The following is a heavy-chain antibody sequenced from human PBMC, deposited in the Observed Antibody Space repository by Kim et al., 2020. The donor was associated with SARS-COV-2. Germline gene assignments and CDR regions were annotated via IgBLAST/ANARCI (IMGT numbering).Heavy chain of an antibody. CDR2: ISYDGSNK. CDR1: GFTFSSYG. D-gene: IGHD6-13*01. CDR3: ARGPHSQQLAYFDY. V-gene: IGHV3-33*05. Sequence: GGSLRLSCAASGFTFSSYGMHWARQAPGKGLEWVAVISYDGSNKYYADSVKGRFTISRDNSKNTLYLQMNSLRAEDTAVYYCARGPHSQQLAYFDYWGQGTLVTVSS. J-gene: IGHJ4*02.